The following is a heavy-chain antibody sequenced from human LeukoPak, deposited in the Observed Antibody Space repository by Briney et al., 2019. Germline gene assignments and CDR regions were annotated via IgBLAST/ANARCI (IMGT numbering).Heavy chain of an antibody. D-gene: IGHD3-22*01. J-gene: IGHJ4*02. Sequence: SETLSLTCAVYGGSFSGYYWSWIRQPPGKGLEWIGEINYSGSTNYNPSLKSRVTISVDTSKNQFSLKLSSVTAADTAVYYCARGKYYYDSSGYYRYDYWGQGTLVTVSS. V-gene: IGHV4-34*01. CDR1: GGSFSGYY. CDR3: ARGKYYYDSSGYYRYDY. CDR2: INYSGST.